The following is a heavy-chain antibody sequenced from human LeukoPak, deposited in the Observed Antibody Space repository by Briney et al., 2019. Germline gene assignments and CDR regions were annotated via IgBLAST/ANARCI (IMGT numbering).Heavy chain of an antibody. CDR1: GYTFTSYY. J-gene: IGHJ3*02. D-gene: IGHD3-9*01. V-gene: IGHV1-46*01. CDR3: ARSSAYYNDADI. CDR2: INPSGGST. Sequence: ASVKVSCKPSGYTFTSYYMHWVRQAPGQGLEWMGIINPSGGSTTYAQKFQGRLTTTTDTPTSTVYMELSSLRYEDTAVYYCARSSAYYNDADIWGQGAMVTVSS.